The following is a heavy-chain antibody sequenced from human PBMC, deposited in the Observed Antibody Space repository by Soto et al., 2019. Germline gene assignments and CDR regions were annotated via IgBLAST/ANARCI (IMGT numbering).Heavy chain of an antibody. CDR1: GFTVSSNY. CDR2: IYSGGST. Sequence: GGSLRLSCAAYGFTVSSNYMSWVRQAPGKGLEWVSVIYSGGSTYYADSVKGRFTISRDNSKNTLYLQMNSLRAEDTAVYYCARATLDYGDYPRGGMDVWGQGTTVTVSS. V-gene: IGHV3-53*01. CDR3: ARATLDYGDYPRGGMDV. D-gene: IGHD4-17*01. J-gene: IGHJ6*02.